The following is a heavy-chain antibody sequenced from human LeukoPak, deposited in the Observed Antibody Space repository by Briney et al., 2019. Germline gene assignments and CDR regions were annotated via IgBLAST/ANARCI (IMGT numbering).Heavy chain of an antibody. V-gene: IGHV1-2*06. CDR3: ARVYYDSSAYAVHFDY. D-gene: IGHD3-22*01. Sequence: SVKVSCKASGYTFTGYYMHWVRQAPGQGLEWMGRINPNSGGTNYAQKFQGRVTMTRDTSISTAYMELSRLRSDDTAVYYCARVYYDSSAYAVHFDYWGQGTLVTVSS. CDR1: GYTFTGYY. J-gene: IGHJ4*02. CDR2: INPNSGGT.